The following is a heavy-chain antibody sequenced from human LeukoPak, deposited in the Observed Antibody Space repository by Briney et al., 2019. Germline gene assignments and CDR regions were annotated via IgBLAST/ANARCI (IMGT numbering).Heavy chain of an antibody. Sequence: SETLSLTCTVSGGSISSYYWSWIRQPPGKGLEWIGYIYYSGSTNYNPSLKSRVTISVDTSENQFSLKLSSVTAADTAVYYCARYGSGSYSFGMDVWGQGTTVTVSS. CDR1: GGSISSYY. D-gene: IGHD3-10*01. CDR3: ARYGSGSYSFGMDV. J-gene: IGHJ6*02. V-gene: IGHV4-59*08. CDR2: IYYSGST.